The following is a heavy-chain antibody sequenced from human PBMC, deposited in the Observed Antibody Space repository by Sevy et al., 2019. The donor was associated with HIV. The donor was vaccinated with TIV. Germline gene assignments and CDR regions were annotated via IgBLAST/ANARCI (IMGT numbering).Heavy chain of an antibody. Sequence: GGSLRLSCAASGFTFSSYAVSWVRQAPGKGLEWVSAISGSGGSTYYADSVKGRFTISRDNSKNTLFLQMNSLRAEDKAVYYCAKDLQRNLVNYFDFWGQGTLVTVSS. D-gene: IGHD4-4*01. CDR1: GFTFSSYA. V-gene: IGHV3-23*01. J-gene: IGHJ4*02. CDR2: ISGSGGST. CDR3: AKDLQRNLVNYFDF.